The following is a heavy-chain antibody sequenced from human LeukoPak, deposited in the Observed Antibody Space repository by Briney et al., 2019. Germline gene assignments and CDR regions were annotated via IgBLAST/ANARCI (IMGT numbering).Heavy chain of an antibody. Sequence: RPSETLSLTCTVSGGSISSYYWSWIRQPPGKGLEWIGYIYTSGSTNYNPSLKSRVTISVDTSKNQFSLKLSSVTAADTAVYYCARHALSTDFWSGYSKDYMDVWGKGTTVTVSS. CDR1: GGSISSYY. CDR2: IYTSGST. D-gene: IGHD3-3*01. CDR3: ARHALSTDFWSGYSKDYMDV. J-gene: IGHJ6*03. V-gene: IGHV4-4*09.